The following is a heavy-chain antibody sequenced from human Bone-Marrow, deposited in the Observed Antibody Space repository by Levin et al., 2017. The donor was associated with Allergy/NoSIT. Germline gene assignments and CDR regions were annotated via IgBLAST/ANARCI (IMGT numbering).Heavy chain of an antibody. J-gene: IGHJ3*02. CDR2: ISGSGGST. CDR1: GFTFSSYA. Sequence: GESLKISCAASGFTFSSYAMSWVRQAPGKGLEWVSAISGSGGSTYYADSVKGRFTISRDNSKNTLYLQMNSLRAEDTAVYYCAKRSGVPAAKDDAFDIWGQGTMVTVSS. D-gene: IGHD2-2*01. V-gene: IGHV3-23*01. CDR3: AKRSGVPAAKDDAFDI.